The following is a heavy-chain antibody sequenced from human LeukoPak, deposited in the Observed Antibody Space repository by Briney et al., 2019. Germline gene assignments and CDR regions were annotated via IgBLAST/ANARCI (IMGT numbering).Heavy chain of an antibody. Sequence: SETLSLTCTVSGGSISNSGYYWGRIRQPPGKGLKWIGNIYYSGSTYYNPSLKSRVTISVDTSKNQFSLKLSSVTAADTAVYYCAKTYYYDPFDFWGQGSLVTVSS. CDR3: AKTYYYDPFDF. V-gene: IGHV4-39*01. D-gene: IGHD3-22*01. CDR1: GGSISNSGYY. CDR2: IYYSGST. J-gene: IGHJ4*02.